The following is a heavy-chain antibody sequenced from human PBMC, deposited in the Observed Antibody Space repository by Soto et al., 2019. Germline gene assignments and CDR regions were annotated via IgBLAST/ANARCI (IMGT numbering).Heavy chain of an antibody. Sequence: ASVKVSCKASGYTFTSYGISWVRQAPGQGLEWMGWIIPIFGTANYAQKFQGRVTITADESTSTAYMELSSLRSEDTAVYYCASGVYYRDSSGYSHASDMWGQGTMDT. D-gene: IGHD3-22*01. V-gene: IGHV1-69*01. J-gene: IGHJ3*02. CDR1: GYTFTSYG. CDR3: ASGVYYRDSSGYSHASDM. CDR2: IIPIFGTA.